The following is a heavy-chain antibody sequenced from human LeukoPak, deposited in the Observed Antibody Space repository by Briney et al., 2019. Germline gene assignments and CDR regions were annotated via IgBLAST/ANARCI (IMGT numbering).Heavy chain of an antibody. V-gene: IGHV3-48*01. CDR3: ARDVDY. CDR1: GFTFSSYS. CDR2: ISSSSSTI. Sequence: GGSLRLSCAASGFTFSSYSMNWVRQALGKGLEWVSYISSSSSTIYYADSVKGRFTISRDNAKNSLYLQMNNLRAEDTAAYYCARDVDYWGQGTLVTVSS. J-gene: IGHJ4*02.